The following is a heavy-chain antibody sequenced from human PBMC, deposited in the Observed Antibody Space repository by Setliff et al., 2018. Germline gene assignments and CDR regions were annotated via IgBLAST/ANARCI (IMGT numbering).Heavy chain of an antibody. CDR2: ISTYNGKT. CDR3: ARDLDYQYYYDSSGRDAFDI. CDR1: GYIFTSYG. J-gene: IGHJ3*02. V-gene: IGHV1-18*01. Sequence: ASVKVSCKASGYIFTSYGFSWVRQAPGQGLEWMGWISTYNGKTNYAQKFQGRVTMTTDTSTSTAYMELRSLRSXXXXVYYCARDLDYQYYYDSSGRDAFDIWGQGTMVTVSS. D-gene: IGHD3-22*01.